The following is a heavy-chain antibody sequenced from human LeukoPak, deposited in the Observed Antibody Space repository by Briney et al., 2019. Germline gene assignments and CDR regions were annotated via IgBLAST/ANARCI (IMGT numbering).Heavy chain of an antibody. CDR1: GFTFSSYS. V-gene: IGHV3-23*01. J-gene: IGHJ4*02. Sequence: GGSLRLSCAASGFTFSSYSMNWVRQAPGKGLEWVSAISGSGGSTYYADSVKGRFTISRDNSKNTLYLQVNSLRAEDTAVYYCASHRCSGGSCYDYWGQGTLVTVSS. CDR3: ASHRCSGGSCYDY. CDR2: ISGSGGST. D-gene: IGHD2-15*01.